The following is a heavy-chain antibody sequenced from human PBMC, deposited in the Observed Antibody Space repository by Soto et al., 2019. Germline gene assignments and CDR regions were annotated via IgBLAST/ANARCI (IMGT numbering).Heavy chain of an antibody. D-gene: IGHD6-19*01. Sequence: QVQLQQWGAGLLKPSETLSLTCAVYGGSFSGYYWSWIRQPPGKGLEWIGEINHSGSTNYNPSLKSRVTISVDTSKNQFSLKLSSVTAADTAVYYCARLLGQWLVSVWFDPWGQGTLVTVSS. V-gene: IGHV4-34*01. CDR2: INHSGST. J-gene: IGHJ5*02. CDR3: ARLLGQWLVSVWFDP. CDR1: GGSFSGYY.